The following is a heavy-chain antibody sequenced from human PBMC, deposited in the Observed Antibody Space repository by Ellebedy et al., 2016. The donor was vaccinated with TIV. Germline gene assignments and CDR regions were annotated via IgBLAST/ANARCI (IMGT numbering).Heavy chain of an antibody. D-gene: IGHD6-19*01. Sequence: PGGSLRLSCAASGFTFSTYAMSWVRQAPGKGLEWVSTLSFSGGSTYNADSVKGRFTISRDNSKNTLYLQMNSLRAEDTAVYYCARHSVVGPSSCFDYWGQGTLVTVSS. CDR3: ARHSVVGPSSCFDY. J-gene: IGHJ4*02. V-gene: IGHV3-23*01. CDR2: LSFSGGST. CDR1: GFTFSTYA.